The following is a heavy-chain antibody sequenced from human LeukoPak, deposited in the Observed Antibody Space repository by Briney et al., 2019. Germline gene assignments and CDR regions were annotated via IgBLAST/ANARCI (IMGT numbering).Heavy chain of an antibody. CDR1: GHTFTRYY. D-gene: IGHD1-26*01. CDR2: INPNSGGT. V-gene: IGHV1-2*02. Sequence: ASVTLSCKASGHTFTRYYIHCVRHAPGHRIHWIGWINPNSGGTNYAQKFQGRVTMTRDTSISTAYMELSRLRSDDTAVYYCARDGGIVGAAYFDYWGQGTLVTVSS. J-gene: IGHJ4*02. CDR3: ARDGGIVGAAYFDY.